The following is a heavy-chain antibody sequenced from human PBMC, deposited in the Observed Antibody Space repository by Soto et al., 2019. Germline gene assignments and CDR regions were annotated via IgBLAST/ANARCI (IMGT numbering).Heavy chain of an antibody. V-gene: IGHV1-69*06. CDR1: GGTFSSYA. D-gene: IGHD3-3*01. Sequence: GASVKVSCKASGGTFSSYAISWVRQAPGQGLEWMGGIIPIFGTANYAQKFQGRVTITADKSTSTAYMELSSLRSEDTAVYYCARGIFGVVTLVGVWFDPWGQGTLVTVSS. CDR3: ARGIFGVVTLVGVWFDP. CDR2: IIPIFGTA. J-gene: IGHJ5*02.